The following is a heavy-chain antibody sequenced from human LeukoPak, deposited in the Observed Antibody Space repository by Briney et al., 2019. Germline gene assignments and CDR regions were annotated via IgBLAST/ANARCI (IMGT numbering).Heavy chain of an antibody. Sequence: SETLSLTCTVSGGSISSSSYYWGWIRQPPGKGLEWIGSIYYSGSTYYNPSLKSRVTISVDTSKNQFSLKLSSVTAADTAVYYCARTTLGYCSGGSCYSFDYWGQGTLVTVSS. J-gene: IGHJ4*02. V-gene: IGHV4-39*07. D-gene: IGHD2-15*01. CDR3: ARTTLGYCSGGSCYSFDY. CDR2: IYYSGST. CDR1: GGSISSSSYY.